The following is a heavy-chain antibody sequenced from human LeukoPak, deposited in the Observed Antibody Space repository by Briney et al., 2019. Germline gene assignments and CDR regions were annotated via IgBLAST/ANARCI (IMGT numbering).Heavy chain of an antibody. CDR2: IYTSGST. D-gene: IGHD5-18*01. J-gene: IGHJ4*02. Sequence: NPSQTLSLTCTVSGGSISSGSYYWSWIRQPAGKGLEWIGRIYTSGSTNYNPSLKSRVTISVDTSKNQFSLKLSSVTAADTAVYYCARHPGYSYAYVDYWGQGTLVTVSS. CDR3: ARHPGYSYAYVDY. CDR1: GGSISSGSYY. V-gene: IGHV4-61*02.